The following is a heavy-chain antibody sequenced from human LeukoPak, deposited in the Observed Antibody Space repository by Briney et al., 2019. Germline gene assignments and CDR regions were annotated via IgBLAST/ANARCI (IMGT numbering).Heavy chain of an antibody. J-gene: IGHJ4*02. Sequence: SETLSLTCTVSGGSISSYCWSWIRQPPGKGLEWIGYIYYGGSTNYNPSLKSRVTISVDTSKNQFSLKLSSVTAADTAVYYCARVPPLPRPYSGYDYYFDYWGQGTLVTVSS. D-gene: IGHD5-12*01. CDR3: ARVPPLPRPYSGYDYYFDY. CDR1: GGSISSYC. CDR2: IYYGGST. V-gene: IGHV4-59*01.